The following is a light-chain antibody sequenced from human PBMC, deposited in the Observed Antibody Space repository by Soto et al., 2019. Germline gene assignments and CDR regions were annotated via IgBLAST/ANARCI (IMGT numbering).Light chain of an antibody. CDR2: DVS. CDR1: QDINNH. Sequence: DIQMTQPPSSLSASVGDRVTFTCQASQDINNHLNWYQQKPGTAPKLLIYDVSSLQSGVPSRFSGSGSGTEFTLTISSLQPDDFATYYCQQYNSYSGTFGQGTRLEIK. V-gene: IGKV1-16*01. CDR3: QQYNSYSGT. J-gene: IGKJ5*01.